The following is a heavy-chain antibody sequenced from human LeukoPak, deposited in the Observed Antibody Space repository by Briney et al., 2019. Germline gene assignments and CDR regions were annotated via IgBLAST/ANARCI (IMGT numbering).Heavy chain of an antibody. D-gene: IGHD2-2*01. CDR3: ARQYCSSTSCYEWMDYFDY. V-gene: IGHV3-74*01. J-gene: IGHJ4*02. Sequence: GGSLRLSCAASGYTISSYCMRWVRQAPGKGLVWVSRINTDGSSTSYADSVKGRFTISRDNAKNTLYLQMNSLRAEDTAVYYCARQYCSSTSCYEWMDYFDYGGPGTGIIVSS. CDR2: INTDGSST. CDR1: GYTISSYC.